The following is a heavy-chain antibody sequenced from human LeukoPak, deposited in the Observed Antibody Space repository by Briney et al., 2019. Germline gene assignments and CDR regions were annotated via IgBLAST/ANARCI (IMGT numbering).Heavy chain of an antibody. J-gene: IGHJ3*02. D-gene: IGHD4-11*01. CDR1: GDSVSSNSAA. Sequence: SQTLSLTCALSGDSVSSNSAAWHWIRQSPSRGLEWLGRTYYRSKWYNDYEVSVKSRIIINPDTSKNQFSLQLNSVTPEDTAVYYCARGRYSIRDAFDIWGQGTVVTVSS. CDR3: ARGRYSIRDAFDI. CDR2: TYYRSKWYN. V-gene: IGHV6-1*01.